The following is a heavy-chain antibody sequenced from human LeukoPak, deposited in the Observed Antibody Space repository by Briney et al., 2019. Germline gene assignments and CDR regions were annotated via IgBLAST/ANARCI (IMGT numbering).Heavy chain of an antibody. CDR3: ARVKGYCSGGTCSVPVDY. D-gene: IGHD2-15*01. J-gene: IGHJ4*02. Sequence: ASVKVSCKASGYTFSNYGISWVRQAPGQGLEWMGWISAYNGNTNYAQKLQGRVTMTTDTSTSTAYMELRSLRSDDTAVYYCARVKGYCSGGTCSVPVDYWGQGTLVTVSS. CDR1: GYTFSNYG. CDR2: ISAYNGNT. V-gene: IGHV1-18*01.